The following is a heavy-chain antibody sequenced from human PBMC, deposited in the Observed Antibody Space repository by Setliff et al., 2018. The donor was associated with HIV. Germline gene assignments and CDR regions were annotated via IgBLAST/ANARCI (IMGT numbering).Heavy chain of an antibody. CDR1: GFTFSYYY. J-gene: IGHJ6*03. CDR2: LSGISSQS. Sequence: PGGSLRLSCAASGFTFSYYYMAWNRQAPGKGLEWISYLSGISSQSKYADSVRGRFTISRDNGRNFLFLQMNSLTGDDTAVYYCARAQWGYSYGYYYYYYMDVWGKGTTVTVSS. D-gene: IGHD5-18*01. V-gene: IGHV3-11*06. CDR3: ARAQWGYSYGYYYYYYMDV.